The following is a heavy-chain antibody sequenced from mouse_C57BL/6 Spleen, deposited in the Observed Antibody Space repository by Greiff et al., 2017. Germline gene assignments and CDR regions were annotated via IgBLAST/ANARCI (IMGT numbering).Heavy chain of an antibody. J-gene: IGHJ4*01. CDR1: GYTFTSYW. Sequence: QVQLQQPGAELVKPGASVKLSCKASGYTFTSYWMHWVKQRPGQGLEWIGMIHPNSGSTNYNEKFKSKATLTVDKSSSTAYMQLSSLTSEDSAVYYCARNYGSLYAMDYWGQGTSVTVSS. CDR2: IHPNSGST. CDR3: ARNYGSLYAMDY. V-gene: IGHV1-64*01. D-gene: IGHD1-1*01.